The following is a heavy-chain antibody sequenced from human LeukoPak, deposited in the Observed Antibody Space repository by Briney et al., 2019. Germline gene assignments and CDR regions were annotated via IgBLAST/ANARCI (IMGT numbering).Heavy chain of an antibody. V-gene: IGHV3-23*01. CDR2: ISGSGGST. Sequence: PGGSLRLPCAASGFTFSSYAMSWVRQAPGKGLEWVSAISGSGGSTYYADSVKGRFTISRDNSKNTLYLQMNSLRAEDTAVYYCAKDDSIRGVISYWGQGTLVTVSS. CDR1: GFTFSSYA. CDR3: AKDDSIRGVISY. J-gene: IGHJ4*02. D-gene: IGHD3-10*01.